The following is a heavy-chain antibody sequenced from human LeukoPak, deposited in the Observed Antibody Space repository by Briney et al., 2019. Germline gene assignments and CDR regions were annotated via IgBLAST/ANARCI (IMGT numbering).Heavy chain of an antibody. J-gene: IGHJ4*02. CDR2: IQAGGDEK. D-gene: IGHD4-23*01. CDR3: ARDTPGYGGDDFDY. Sequence: GSLRLSCAASGFTFSTFGMHWVRQAPGKGLEWMTFIQAGGDEKYYAESVKGRFTVSRDNSKNTLYLQMNSLRAEDTAVYYCARDTPGYGGDDFDYWGQGALVTVSS. V-gene: IGHV3-30*02. CDR1: GFTFSTFG.